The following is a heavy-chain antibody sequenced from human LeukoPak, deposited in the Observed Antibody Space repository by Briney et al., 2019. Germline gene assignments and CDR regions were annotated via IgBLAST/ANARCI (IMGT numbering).Heavy chain of an antibody. V-gene: IGHV1-8*03. Sequence: ASVKVSCKASGYTFTSYDINWVRQATGQGLEWMGWMNPNSGNTGYAQKFQGRVTITRNTSISAAYMELSSPRSEDTAVYYCARAPQWLVLGAYYYYMDVWGKGTTVTVSS. CDR2: MNPNSGNT. D-gene: IGHD6-19*01. CDR3: ARAPQWLVLGAYYYYMDV. J-gene: IGHJ6*03. CDR1: GYTFTSYD.